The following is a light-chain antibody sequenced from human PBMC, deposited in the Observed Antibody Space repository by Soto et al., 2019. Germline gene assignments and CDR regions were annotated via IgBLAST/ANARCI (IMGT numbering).Light chain of an antibody. CDR3: QKYDNSPIN. V-gene: IGKV3-20*01. J-gene: IGKJ5*01. Sequence: RQSTVNLSLSPGERATLYSTASQSVSSSYLVWHQQKPGQAPRLLIYAASRRATGIPDRFSGTGSETDFTLTISRLEPEDFAVYYCQKYDNSPINCGKGQRRAIK. CDR2: AAS. CDR1: QSVSSSY.